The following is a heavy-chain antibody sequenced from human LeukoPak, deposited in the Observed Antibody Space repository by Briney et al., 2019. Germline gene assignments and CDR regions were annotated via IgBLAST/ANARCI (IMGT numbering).Heavy chain of an antibody. CDR3: VRVNYGGNSGYHFDY. CDR1: GFDLWRYA. CDR2: ISDGGDGT. V-gene: IGHV3-23*01. J-gene: IGHJ4*02. Sequence: GGSLRLSCAASGFDLWRYAMSWVRQAPGKGLEWVADISDGGDGTHYADSVQGRFTISRDNSKNTVFLQMVSLRDHDTALYYCVRVNYGGNSGYHFDYWGQGTLVTVSS. D-gene: IGHD4-23*01.